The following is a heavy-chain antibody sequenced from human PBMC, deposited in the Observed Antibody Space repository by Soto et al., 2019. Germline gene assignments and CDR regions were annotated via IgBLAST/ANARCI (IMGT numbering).Heavy chain of an antibody. CDR3: ARATTGRGGAFDI. CDR1: GFTFSSYW. CDR2: IKQDGSEK. V-gene: IGHV3-7*03. D-gene: IGHD1-1*01. J-gene: IGHJ3*02. Sequence: GGSLRLSCAASGFTFSSYWMSWVRQAPGKGLEWVANIKQDGSEKYYVDSVKGRFTISRDNAKNSLYLQMNSLRAEDAAVYYCARATTGRGGAFDIWGQGTMVTVSS.